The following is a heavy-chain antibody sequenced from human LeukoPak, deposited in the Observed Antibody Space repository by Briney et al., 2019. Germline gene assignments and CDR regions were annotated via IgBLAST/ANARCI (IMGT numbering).Heavy chain of an antibody. J-gene: IGHJ5*02. CDR1: GGTFSSYA. CDR3: ARDFLVGATGWFDP. CDR2: ISAYNGNT. D-gene: IGHD1-26*01. V-gene: IGHV1-18*01. Sequence: VKVSCKASGGTFSSYAISWVRQAPGQGLEWMGWISAYNGNTNYAQKLQGRVTMTTDTSTSTAYMELRSLRSDDTAVYYCARDFLVGATGWFDPWGQGTLVTVSS.